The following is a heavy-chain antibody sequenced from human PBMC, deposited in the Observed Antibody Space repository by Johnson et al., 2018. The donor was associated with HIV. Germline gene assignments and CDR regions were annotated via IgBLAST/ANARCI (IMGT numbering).Heavy chain of an antibody. Sequence: VQLVESGGGLVKPGGSLRLSCAASGFSFSDSAMNWVRQAPGKGLEWVANIKQDGSEKYYVDSVKGRFTISRDNAKNSLYLQMNSLRVEDTAVYFCARDLPYCSGGLCQTDAFDIWGQGTMVTASS. CDR2: IKQDGSEK. CDR3: ARDLPYCSGGLCQTDAFDI. J-gene: IGHJ3*02. CDR1: GFSFSDSA. D-gene: IGHD2-8*02. V-gene: IGHV3-7*03.